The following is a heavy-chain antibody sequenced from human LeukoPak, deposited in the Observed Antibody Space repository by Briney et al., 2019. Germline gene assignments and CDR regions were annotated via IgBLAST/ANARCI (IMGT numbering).Heavy chain of an antibody. D-gene: IGHD5-18*01. CDR2: IYYSGST. CDR1: GGSISSGDYY. V-gene: IGHV4-30-4*01. J-gene: IGHJ4*02. Sequence: PSETLSLTCTVSGGSISSGDYYWSWIRQPPGKGLEWIGYIYYSGSTYYNPSLKSRVTISVDTSKNQFSLKLSSVTAADTAVYYCARVEDTAMVPDHWGQGTLVTVSS. CDR3: ARVEDTAMVPDH.